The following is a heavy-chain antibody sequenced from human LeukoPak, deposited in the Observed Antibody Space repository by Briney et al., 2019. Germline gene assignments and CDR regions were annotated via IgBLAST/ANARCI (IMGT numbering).Heavy chain of an antibody. J-gene: IGHJ4*02. D-gene: IGHD1-26*01. CDR3: AKGKVNHLGALDQ. CDR1: GFSFSSYA. Sequence: GGSLRLSCAASGFSFSSYALSWVRQAPGKGLEWVSSVSESGDGTNYADSVKGRFIISRDNSKNTFYLQMNSLRVDDTATYYCAKGKVNHLGALDQWGQGTLVTVSS. CDR2: VSESGDGT. V-gene: IGHV3-23*01.